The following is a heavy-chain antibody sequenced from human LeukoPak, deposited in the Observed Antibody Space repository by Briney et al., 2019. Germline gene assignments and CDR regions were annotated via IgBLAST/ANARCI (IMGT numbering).Heavy chain of an antibody. D-gene: IGHD6-19*01. Sequence: GGSLRLSCAASGFTFTNYWMSWVRQAPGKGLEWVASLKQDGSEKYYVDSVKGRFTISRDNAKNSLYLQMNSLRAEDTAVYYCARSNSGWYDYWGQGTLVTVSS. CDR3: ARSNSGWYDY. CDR2: LKQDGSEK. J-gene: IGHJ4*02. CDR1: GFTFTNYW. V-gene: IGHV3-7*01.